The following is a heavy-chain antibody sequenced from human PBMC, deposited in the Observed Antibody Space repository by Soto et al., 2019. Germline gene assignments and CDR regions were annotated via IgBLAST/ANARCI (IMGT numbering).Heavy chain of an antibody. CDR1: GYTFTSYH. CDR2: ISAYNGNT. D-gene: IGHD6-13*01. CDR3: ARDLEQQLADDTCFDY. V-gene: IGHV1-18*01. J-gene: IGHJ4*02. Sequence: ASVKVSCKASGYTFTSYHISWVRQAPGQGLEWMGWISAYNGNTNYAQKLQGRVTMTTDTSTSTAYMDLRSLRSDDTAVYYCARDLEQQLADDTCFDYWGQGTLVTVSS.